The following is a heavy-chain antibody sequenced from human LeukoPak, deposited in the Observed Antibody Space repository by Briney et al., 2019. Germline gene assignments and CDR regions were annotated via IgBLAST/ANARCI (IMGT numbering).Heavy chain of an antibody. Sequence: SVKVSCKASGGTFSNYAISWVRQAPGQGLEWMGRIIPILGIANYAQKFQGRVTITADKSTSTAYMELSSLRSEDTAVYYCARDLGYCSSTSCHDAFDIWGQGTMVTVSA. V-gene: IGHV1-69*04. D-gene: IGHD2-2*03. CDR3: ARDLGYCSSTSCHDAFDI. J-gene: IGHJ3*02. CDR1: GGTFSNYA. CDR2: IIPILGIA.